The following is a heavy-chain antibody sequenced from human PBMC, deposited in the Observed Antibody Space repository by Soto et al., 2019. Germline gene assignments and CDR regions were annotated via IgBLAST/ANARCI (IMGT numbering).Heavy chain of an antibody. CDR1: GFTFSSYA. CDR2: ISYDGSNK. CDR3: AKVKPLRYCTSTSCLGSFDL. V-gene: IGHV3-30-3*01. D-gene: IGHD2-2*01. Sequence: LRLSCAASGFTFSSYAMHWVRQAPGKGLEWVAVISYDGSNKYYADSVKGQFTISRDNSKNTLYLQMNSLRAEDTAVYYSAKVKPLRYCTSTSCLGSFDLWCQGPMVLVS. J-gene: IGHJ3*01.